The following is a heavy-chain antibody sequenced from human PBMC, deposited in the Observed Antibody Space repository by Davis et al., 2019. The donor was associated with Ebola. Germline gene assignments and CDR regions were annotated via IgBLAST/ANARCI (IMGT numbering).Heavy chain of an antibody. D-gene: IGHD2-8*02. CDR1: GYTFTGYY. J-gene: IGHJ6*02. Sequence: ASVKVSCKASGYTFTGYYMHWVRQAPGQGLEWMGWINPNSGGTNYAQKFQGWVTMTRDTSISTAYMELSRLRSDGTAVYYCARGDCTGGVCYTKGWADDYYGMDVWGQGTTVTVSS. V-gene: IGHV1-2*04. CDR2: INPNSGGT. CDR3: ARGDCTGGVCYTKGWADDYYGMDV.